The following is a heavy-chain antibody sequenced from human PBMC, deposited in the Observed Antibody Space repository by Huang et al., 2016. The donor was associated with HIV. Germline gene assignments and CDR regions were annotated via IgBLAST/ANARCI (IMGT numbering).Heavy chain of an antibody. D-gene: IGHD3-22*01. CDR1: GGSISSGSYY. CDR2: IYSNGST. Sequence: QVQLQESGPGLVKPSQTLSLTCTVSGGSISSGSYYWSWVRQPAGKGLEWVGHIYSNGSTNDNPSLKNRVTISVDMSKNQFSLILSSGTAADTAVYYCARRRWHYYDSSGYSSFDYWGQGTLVTVSS. CDR3: ARRRWHYYDSSGYSSFDY. V-gene: IGHV4-61*09. J-gene: IGHJ4*02.